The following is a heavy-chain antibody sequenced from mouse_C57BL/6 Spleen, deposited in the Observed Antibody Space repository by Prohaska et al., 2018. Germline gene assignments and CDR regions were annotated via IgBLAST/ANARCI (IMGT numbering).Heavy chain of an antibody. CDR1: YW. CDR3: ALYYSSSGFWYYDV. V-gene: IGHV1-72*01. CDR2: IDPNSGGT. J-gene: IGHJ1*03. D-gene: IGHD1-1*01. Sequence: YWIHWVKQRPGRGLEWIGRIDPNSGGTKYNEKFKSKATLTGDKPSSTAYMQLSSLTSEDSAVYYCALYYSSSGFWYYDVWGTGTTVTVSS.